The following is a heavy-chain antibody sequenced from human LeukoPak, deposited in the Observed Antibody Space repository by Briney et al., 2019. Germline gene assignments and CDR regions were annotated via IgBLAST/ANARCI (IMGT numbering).Heavy chain of an antibody. CDR3: ASGWHYGSYPYFDY. CDR2: IYYSGST. Sequence: SETLSLTCTVSGGSMSSYYWSWIRQPPGKGLEWIGYIYYSGSTNYNPSLQSRVTISVDTSKNQFSLNLSSVTAADTAVYYCASGWHYGSYPYFDYWGQGTLVTVSS. V-gene: IGHV4-59*08. J-gene: IGHJ4*02. CDR1: GGSMSSYY. D-gene: IGHD1-26*01.